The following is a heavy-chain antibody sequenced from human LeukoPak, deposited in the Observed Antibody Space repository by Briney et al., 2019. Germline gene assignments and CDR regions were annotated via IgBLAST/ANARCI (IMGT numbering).Heavy chain of an antibody. D-gene: IGHD2/OR15-2a*01. Sequence: GGSLRLSCAASGFTFSSYAMSWVRQAPGKGLEWVSAISGSGGSTYYADPVKGRFTISRDNSKNTLYLQMNSLRAEDTAVYYCARDWFHAIDYWGQGTLVTVSS. CDR2: ISGSGGST. J-gene: IGHJ4*02. CDR3: ARDWFHAIDY. CDR1: GFTFSSYA. V-gene: IGHV3-23*01.